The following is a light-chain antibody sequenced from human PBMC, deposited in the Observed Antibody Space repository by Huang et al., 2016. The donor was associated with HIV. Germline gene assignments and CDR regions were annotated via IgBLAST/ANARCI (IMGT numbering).Light chain of an antibody. CDR2: ATS. V-gene: IGKV1-NL1*01. CDR1: QDLRES. J-gene: IGKJ1*01. CDR3: QQYYTLRA. Sequence: DIQMTQSPSSLSASVGDRVTITCRASQDLRESLAWYQQKPGKAPKLLLYATSTLESGVPSRFSGSGFGTDYTLTINSLQAEDSATYYCQQYYTLRAFGQGTKVEIK.